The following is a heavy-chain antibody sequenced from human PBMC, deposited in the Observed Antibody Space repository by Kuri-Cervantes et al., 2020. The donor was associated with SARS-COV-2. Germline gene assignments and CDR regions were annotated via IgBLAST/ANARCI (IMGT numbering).Heavy chain of an antibody. CDR1: GFTFSSYS. Sequence: GGSLRPSCAASGFTFSSYSMNWVRQAPGKGLEWVSYISSSSSTIYYADSVKGRFTISRDNAKNSLYLQMNSLRDEDTAVYYCARDLGILTGYYSHYYYYYGMDVWGQGTTVTVSS. J-gene: IGHJ6*02. D-gene: IGHD3-9*01. V-gene: IGHV3-48*02. CDR2: ISSSSSTI. CDR3: ARDLGILTGYYSHYYYYYGMDV.